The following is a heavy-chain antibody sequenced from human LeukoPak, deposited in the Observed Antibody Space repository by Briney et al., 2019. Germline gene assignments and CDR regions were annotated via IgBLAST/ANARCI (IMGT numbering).Heavy chain of an antibody. Sequence: PSETLSLTCIVSGGSISSTSYYWGWIRQPPGKGLEWIGTIYYSGTTYYNPSLKSRVTISVDTSKNQFSLKLSSVTAADTAVYYCARATAYYCVDYWGQGTLVTVSS. D-gene: IGHD2-21*01. J-gene: IGHJ4*02. CDR2: IYYSGTT. CDR3: ARATAYYCVDY. V-gene: IGHV4-39*01. CDR1: GGSISSTSYY.